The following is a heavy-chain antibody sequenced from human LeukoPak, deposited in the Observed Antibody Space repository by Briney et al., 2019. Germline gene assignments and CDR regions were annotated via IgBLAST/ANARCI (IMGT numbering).Heavy chain of an antibody. D-gene: IGHD3-3*01. V-gene: IGHV3-7*01. CDR2: IKQDGSEK. Sequence: GGSLRLSCAASTFTFDNYWMSWVRQAPGKGLEWVANIKQDGSEKYYVDSVKGRFTISRDNAKNSLYLQMNSLRAEDTAVYYCARDQQKITIFGGVVYAFDIWGQGTMVTVSS. CDR1: TFTFDNYW. CDR3: ARDQQKITIFGGVVYAFDI. J-gene: IGHJ3*02.